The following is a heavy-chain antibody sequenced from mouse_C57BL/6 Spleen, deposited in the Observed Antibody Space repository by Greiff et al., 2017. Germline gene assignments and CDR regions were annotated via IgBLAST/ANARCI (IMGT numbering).Heavy chain of an antibody. Sequence: QVQLQQPGAELVKPGASVKLSCKASGYTFTSYWMHWVKQRPGQGLEWIGMIHPNSGSTNYNAKFKSKATLTVDKSSSTAYMQLSSLTSEDSAVYCCARDSSGYYAMDYWGKGTSVTVSS. D-gene: IGHD3-2*02. V-gene: IGHV1-64*01. CDR2: IHPNSGST. CDR3: ARDSSGYYAMDY. CDR1: GYTFTSYW. J-gene: IGHJ4*01.